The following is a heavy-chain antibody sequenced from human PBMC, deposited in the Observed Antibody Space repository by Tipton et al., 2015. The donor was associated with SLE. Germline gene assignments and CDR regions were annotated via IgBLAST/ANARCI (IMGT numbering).Heavy chain of an antibody. D-gene: IGHD4-17*01. CDR1: GGSISFDY. V-gene: IGHV4-4*07. J-gene: IGHJ4*02. Sequence: TLSLTCTVSGGSISFDYWSWIRQSAGRGLEWIGRIYSSGDRDYNPSLRSRVTMSVDTSKKQISLKLSSVTAADTAIYYCASVDDTVTTHFEHWGQGTLVTVSS. CDR3: ASVDDTVTTHFEH. CDR2: IYSSGDR.